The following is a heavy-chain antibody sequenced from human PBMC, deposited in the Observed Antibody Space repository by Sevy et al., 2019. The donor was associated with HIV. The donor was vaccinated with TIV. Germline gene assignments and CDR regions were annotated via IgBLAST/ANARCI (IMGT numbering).Heavy chain of an antibody. CDR1: GFTFSSYA. CDR3: AKDLHPPGPVRGTNFDY. J-gene: IGHJ4*02. Sequence: GGSLRLSCAASGFTFSSYAMSWVRQAPGKGPEWLGVISYEGSNIYYGPSVKGRFTISRDNSKNTLYLQMNDMRTEDTAVYYCAKDLHPPGPVRGTNFDYWGRGTLVTVSS. CDR2: ISYEGSNI. V-gene: IGHV3-30*18. D-gene: IGHD1-1*01.